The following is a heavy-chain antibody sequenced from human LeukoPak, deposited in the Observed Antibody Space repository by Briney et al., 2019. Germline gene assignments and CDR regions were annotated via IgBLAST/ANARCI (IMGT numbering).Heavy chain of an antibody. CDR3: AKGQYSSGWLDYFDY. CDR1: GFTFSSYA. D-gene: IGHD6-19*01. V-gene: IGHV3-23*01. Sequence: GGSLRLSCAASGFTFSSYAMSWVRQAPGKGLEWVSAISGSGSSTYYADSVKGRFTISRDNSKNTLYLQMNSLRAEDTAVYYCAKGQYSSGWLDYFDYWGQGTLVTVSS. J-gene: IGHJ4*02. CDR2: ISGSGSST.